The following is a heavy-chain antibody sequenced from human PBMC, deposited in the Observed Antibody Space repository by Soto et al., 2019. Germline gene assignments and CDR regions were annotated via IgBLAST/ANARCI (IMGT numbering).Heavy chain of an antibody. CDR1: VGSFSGYY. Sequence: SETLSLTCAFYVGSFSGYYWSCIRHAPGKWLEWIGEINHSGSTNYNPSLKSRVTISVDTSKNQFSLKLSSVTAADTAVYYCARGQGGIAAAGTRYNWFEPLGQGTLVNLSS. CDR2: INHSGST. CDR3: ARGQGGIAAAGTRYNWFEP. V-gene: IGHV4-34*01. D-gene: IGHD6-13*01. J-gene: IGHJ5*02.